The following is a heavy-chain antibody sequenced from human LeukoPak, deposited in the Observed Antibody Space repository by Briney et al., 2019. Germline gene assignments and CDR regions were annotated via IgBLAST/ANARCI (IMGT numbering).Heavy chain of an antibody. V-gene: IGHV3-23*01. CDR3: AREGRYYYDSSGYLLFDY. D-gene: IGHD3-22*01. Sequence: PGGSLRLSCAASGFTFSSSAMSWVRQVPGKGLEWVSGISASGGSTSYADSVRGRFTISRDNSKKTLYLQMNSLRAEDTAVYYCAREGRYYYDSSGYLLFDYWGQGTLVTVSS. CDR2: ISASGGST. J-gene: IGHJ4*02. CDR1: GFTFSSSA.